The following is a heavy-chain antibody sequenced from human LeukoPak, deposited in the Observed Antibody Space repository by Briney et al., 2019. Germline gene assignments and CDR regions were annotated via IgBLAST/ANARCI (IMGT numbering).Heavy chain of an antibody. D-gene: IGHD1-26*01. CDR2: IKSKTDGGTT. Sequence: GSLRLSCAASGFTFSNAWMSWVRPAPGKGLEWVGRIKSKTDGGTTDYAAPVKGRFTISRDGSRNTLYLQMNSLKTEDTAVYYCTTGRSGSPGYWGQGTLVTVSS. V-gene: IGHV3-15*01. CDR1: GFTFSNAW. J-gene: IGHJ4*02. CDR3: TTGRSGSPGY.